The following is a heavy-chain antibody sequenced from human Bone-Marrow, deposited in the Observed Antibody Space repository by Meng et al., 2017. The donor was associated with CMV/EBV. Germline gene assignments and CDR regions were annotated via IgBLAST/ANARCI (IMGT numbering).Heavy chain of an antibody. V-gene: IGHV3-7*01. D-gene: IGHD6-19*01. J-gene: IGHJ4*02. CDR2: IKQDGSEK. Sequence: GESLKISCAASGFTFSSYWMSWVRQAPGKGLEWVANIKQDGSEKYYVDSVKGRFTISRDNAKNSLYLQMNSLRAEDTAVYYCARDLAVGSFADWGQGTLVTVAS. CDR1: GFTFSSYW. CDR3: ARDLAVGSFAD.